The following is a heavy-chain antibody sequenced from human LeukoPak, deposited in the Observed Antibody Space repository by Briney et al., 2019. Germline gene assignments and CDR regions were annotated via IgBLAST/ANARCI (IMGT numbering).Heavy chain of an antibody. D-gene: IGHD6-19*01. CDR2: ISGSGGST. Sequence: GGSLRLSCAASGFTFSSYAMSWVRQAPGKGLEWVSTISGSGGSTYYADSVKGRFTISRDNSKNTLYLQMNSLRAEDTAVYYCARRSGIAVAGAFDYWGQGTLVTVSS. V-gene: IGHV3-23*01. J-gene: IGHJ4*02. CDR1: GFTFSSYA. CDR3: ARRSGIAVAGAFDY.